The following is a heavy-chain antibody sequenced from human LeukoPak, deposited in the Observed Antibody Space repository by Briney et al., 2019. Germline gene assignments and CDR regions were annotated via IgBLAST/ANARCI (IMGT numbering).Heavy chain of an antibody. CDR3: ARDDCSSTSCYSGFDY. CDR1: GASISSYY. J-gene: IGHJ4*02. V-gene: IGHV4-4*07. CDR2: IYTSGST. D-gene: IGHD2-2*01. Sequence: PSETLSLTCTVSGASISSYYWSWIRQPAGKGLEWIGRIYTSGSTNYNPSLKSRVTMSVDTSKNQFSLKLSSVTAADTAVYYCARDDCSSTSCYSGFDYWGQGTLVTVSS.